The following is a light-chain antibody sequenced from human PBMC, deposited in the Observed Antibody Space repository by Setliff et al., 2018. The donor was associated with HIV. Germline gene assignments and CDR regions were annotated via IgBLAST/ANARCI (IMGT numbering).Light chain of an antibody. V-gene: IGKV1-5*03. CDR1: QSISSW. Sequence: DIQMTQSPSTLSASVGDRVIITCRAGQSISSWLAWYQQKPGKAPKLLIYKASSLESGVPSRFSGSGSGTEFTLTISSLQPDDFATYYCQQYNSFLTFGGGTKVDIK. J-gene: IGKJ4*01. CDR3: QQYNSFLT. CDR2: KAS.